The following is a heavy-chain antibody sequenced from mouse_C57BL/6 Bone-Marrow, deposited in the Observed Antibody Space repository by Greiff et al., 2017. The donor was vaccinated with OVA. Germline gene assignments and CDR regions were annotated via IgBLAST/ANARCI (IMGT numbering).Heavy chain of an antibody. J-gene: IGHJ1*03. V-gene: IGHV2-5*01. CDR1: GFSLTSYG. D-gene: IGHD2-3*01. CDR2: IWRGGST. Sequence: QVQLKESGPGLVQPSQSLSITCTVSGFSLTSYGVHWVRQSPGKGLEWLGVIWRGGSTDYNAAFMSRLSITKDNSKSQVFFKMNSLQADDTAIYYCAKKGWLLPSYWYFDVWGTGTTVTVSS. CDR3: AKKGWLLPSYWYFDV.